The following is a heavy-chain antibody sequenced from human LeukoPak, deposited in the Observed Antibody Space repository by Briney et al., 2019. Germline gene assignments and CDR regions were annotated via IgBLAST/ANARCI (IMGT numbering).Heavy chain of an antibody. CDR1: GFTFSSYS. CDR3: ATDPAIVATIYDY. Sequence: GGSLRLSCAASGFTFSSYSMNWVRQAPGKGLEWVSSISSSSSYIYYADSVKGQFTISRDNAKNSLYLQMNSLRAEDTAVYYCATDPAIVATIYDYWGQGTLVTVSS. J-gene: IGHJ4*02. V-gene: IGHV3-21*01. CDR2: ISSSSSYI. D-gene: IGHD5-12*01.